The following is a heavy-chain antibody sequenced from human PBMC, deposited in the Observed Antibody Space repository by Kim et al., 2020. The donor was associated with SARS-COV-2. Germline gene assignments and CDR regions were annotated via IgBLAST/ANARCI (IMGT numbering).Heavy chain of an antibody. Sequence: GGSLRLSCAASGFTFSSYAMSWVRQAPGKGLEWVSSISGSGGTTYYADSVKGRFTVSRDNSKKTLCLQMNSLRAEDTAVYYCAKEFSSTWYEGEYFQYWGQGTLVTVSS. CDR2: ISGSGGTT. J-gene: IGHJ1*01. CDR3: AKEFSSTWYEGEYFQY. D-gene: IGHD6-13*01. CDR1: GFTFSSYA. V-gene: IGHV3-23*01.